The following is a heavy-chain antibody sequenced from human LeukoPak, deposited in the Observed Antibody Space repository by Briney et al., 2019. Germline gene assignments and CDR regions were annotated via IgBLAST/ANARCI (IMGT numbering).Heavy chain of an antibody. CDR3: ARDPETGYDFWSGYSRYYYYGIDV. CDR1: GFTFSSYA. J-gene: IGHJ6*02. D-gene: IGHD3-3*01. CDR2: ISYDGSNK. Sequence: PGGSLRLSCAASGFTFSSYAMHWVRQAPGKGLEWVAVISYDGSNKYYADSVKGRFTISRDNSKNTLYLQMNSLRAEDTAVYYCARDPETGYDFWSGYSRYYYYGIDVWGQGTTVTVSS. V-gene: IGHV3-30-3*01.